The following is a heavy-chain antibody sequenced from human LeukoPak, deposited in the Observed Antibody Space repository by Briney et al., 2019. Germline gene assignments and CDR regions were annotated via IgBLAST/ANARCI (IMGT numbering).Heavy chain of an antibody. Sequence: GGSLRLSCAASGFTFSSYAMSWVRQAPGKGLEWVSAISGSGGSTYYADSVKGRFTISRDNSKNTLFLQMNSLRADDTAVYYCAKEVRSSWSYFDYWGQGTLVTVSS. CDR1: GFTFSSYA. CDR3: AKEVRSSWSYFDY. V-gene: IGHV3-23*01. CDR2: ISGSGGST. D-gene: IGHD6-13*01. J-gene: IGHJ4*02.